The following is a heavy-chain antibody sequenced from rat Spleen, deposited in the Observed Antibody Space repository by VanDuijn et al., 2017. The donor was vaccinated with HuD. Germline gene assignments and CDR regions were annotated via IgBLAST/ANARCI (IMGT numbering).Heavy chain of an antibody. Sequence: EVQLVESGGGLVPPGRSLKLSCAASEFTFSNYGMAWVRQAPTKGLEWVATISYDGSSTYYRDSVKGRFTISSDNAKNTLYLQMDSLRSEDTATYYCTTDLAGQPDYWGQGVMVTVSS. CDR1: EFTFSNYG. CDR2: ISYDGSST. D-gene: IGHD5-1*01. V-gene: IGHV5-29*01. CDR3: TTDLAGQPDY. J-gene: IGHJ2*01.